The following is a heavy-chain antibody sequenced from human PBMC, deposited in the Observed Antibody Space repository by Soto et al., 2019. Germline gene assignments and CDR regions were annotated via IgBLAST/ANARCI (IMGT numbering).Heavy chain of an antibody. CDR3: ARTGASYYHASGSYYMFDY. J-gene: IGHJ4*02. Sequence: XETLCLPCSVYGGSFSGYYWSWIRQPPGKGLEWIGEINHSGSTNCNPSLKSRVTISVDTSKNQFSLKLSSVTAADTAVYNCARTGASYYHASGSYYMFDYWGQGTLVTVSS. V-gene: IGHV4-34*01. CDR1: GGSFSGYY. CDR2: INHSGST. D-gene: IGHD3-10*01.